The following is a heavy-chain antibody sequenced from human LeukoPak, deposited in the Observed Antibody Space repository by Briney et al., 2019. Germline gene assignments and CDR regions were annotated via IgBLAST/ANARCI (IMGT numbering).Heavy chain of an antibody. CDR2: IRYDGSNK. D-gene: IGHD6-13*01. V-gene: IGHV3-30*02. CDR3: ANTETGYSSSWYGDFDY. Sequence: GGSLRLPCAASGFTFSSYGMHWVRQAPGKGLEWVAFIRYDGSNKYYADSVKGRFTISRDNSKNTLYLQMNSLRAEDTAVYYCANTETGYSSSWYGDFDYWGQGTLVTVSS. J-gene: IGHJ4*02. CDR1: GFTFSSYG.